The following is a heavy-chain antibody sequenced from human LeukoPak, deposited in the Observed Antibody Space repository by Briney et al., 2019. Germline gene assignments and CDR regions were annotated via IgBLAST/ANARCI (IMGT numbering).Heavy chain of an antibody. J-gene: IGHJ6*03. Sequence: GGSLRLSCAASGFTFSSYAMSWVRQAPGKGLEWVSAISGSGGSTYYADSVNGRFTISRDNSKNKLYLQMNSLRAPDTAVYYCAKDGMTTGYSRYYYYMDVWGKGTTVTVSS. V-gene: IGHV3-23*01. CDR2: ISGSGGST. CDR3: AKDGMTTGYSRYYYYMDV. CDR1: GFTFSSYA. D-gene: IGHD3-9*01.